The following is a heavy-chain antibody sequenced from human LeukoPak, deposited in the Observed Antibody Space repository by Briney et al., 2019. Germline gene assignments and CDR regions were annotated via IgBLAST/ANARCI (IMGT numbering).Heavy chain of an antibody. CDR1: GATFSSYA. Sequence: SVKLSCKASGATFSSYAISWVRHAPGQGLEWMGGIIPIFGTANNAQEFQGRVTITADESTSTAYMVLSSLRSEDTAVYYCATAVDATGVSWFDPWGRGTLVTVSS. CDR3: ATAVDATGVSWFDP. V-gene: IGHV1-69*13. J-gene: IGHJ5*02. D-gene: IGHD2-15*01. CDR2: IIPIFGTA.